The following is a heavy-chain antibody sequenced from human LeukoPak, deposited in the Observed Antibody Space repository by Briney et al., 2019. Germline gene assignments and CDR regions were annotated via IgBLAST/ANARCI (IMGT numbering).Heavy chain of an antibody. J-gene: IGHJ6*03. V-gene: IGHV4-34*01. CDR2: INHSGST. D-gene: IGHD5-18*01. CDR1: GGSFSGYY. Sequence: PSETLSLTCAVYGGSFSGYYWSWIRQPPGKGLEWIGEINHSGSTNYNPSLKSRVTISVDTSKNQFSLKLSSVTAADTAVYYCARGRRIQLWSRPDYYMDVRGKGTTVTVSS. CDR3: ARGRRIQLWSRPDYYMDV.